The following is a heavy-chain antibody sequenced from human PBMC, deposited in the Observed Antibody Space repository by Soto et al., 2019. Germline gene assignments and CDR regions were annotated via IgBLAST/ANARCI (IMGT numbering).Heavy chain of an antibody. V-gene: IGHV1-46*03. CDR1: GYIFTNFY. Sequence: QVQLVQPGAEVKKPGASVKFSCKASGYIFTNFYIHWVRQAPGQGLEWIGIINPNGGSTNYAQNYQGRVTMTRDTSTSTVYMELSILRSEDTAVYYCTRGLASGDYWGEGPLITLSS. J-gene: IGHJ4*02. CDR3: TRGLASGDY. CDR2: INPNGGST. D-gene: IGHD6-19*01.